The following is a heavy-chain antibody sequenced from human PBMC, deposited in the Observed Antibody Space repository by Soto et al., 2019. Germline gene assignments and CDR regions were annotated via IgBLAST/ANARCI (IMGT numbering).Heavy chain of an antibody. CDR2: IYYSGST. Sequence: SETLSLTCTVSGGSISSGGYYWSWIRQHPGKGLEWIGYIYYSGSTYYNPSLQSRVTMSVDTSKNQFSLKLSSVTAADTAVYFCVREDDGGDRDYYGLDVWGQGTKVTVSS. CDR1: GGSISSGGYY. V-gene: IGHV4-31*03. CDR3: VREDDGGDRDYYGLDV. D-gene: IGHD4-17*01. J-gene: IGHJ6*02.